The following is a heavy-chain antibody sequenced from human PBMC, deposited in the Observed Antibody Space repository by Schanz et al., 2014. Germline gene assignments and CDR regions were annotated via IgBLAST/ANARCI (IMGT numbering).Heavy chain of an antibody. D-gene: IGHD2-15*01. J-gene: IGHJ4*02. CDR3: ARLDPYCRSGTCSRAFDF. V-gene: IGHV3-66*02. CDR1: GFAVDNYY. Sequence: EVQLVASGGGLVQPGGSLRLSCAASGFAVDNYYMSCVRQAPGRGLVWVSIIFTDGRTYYADSVKGRFTISRDSSKNTLFLQMNSLRTEDTAVYYCARLDPYCRSGTCSRAFDFWGQGTLVTVSS. CDR2: IFTDGRT.